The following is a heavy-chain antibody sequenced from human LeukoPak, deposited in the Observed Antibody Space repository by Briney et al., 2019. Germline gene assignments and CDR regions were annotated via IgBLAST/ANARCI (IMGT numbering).Heavy chain of an antibody. J-gene: IGHJ4*02. D-gene: IGHD4-17*01. Sequence: GGSLRLSCAASGFTFSTYWMTWVRQAPGKGLEWVASINQDGSGKYYVVSVKGRFTISRDNAQKSLYLEMNSLRAEDTAVYYCARAVTSTEGYWGQGTLVTVSS. CDR2: INQDGSGK. CDR3: ARAVTSTEGY. CDR1: GFTFSTYW. V-gene: IGHV3-7*03.